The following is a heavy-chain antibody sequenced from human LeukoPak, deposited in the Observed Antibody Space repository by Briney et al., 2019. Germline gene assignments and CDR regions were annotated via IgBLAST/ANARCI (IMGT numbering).Heavy chain of an antibody. CDR3: ARGHYDVLAASYKWTPDY. V-gene: IGHV3-21*01. Sequence: PGGSLRLSCAASGFTFNTFNMNWVRQAPGKGLEWVASITSGGDYIYYADSVKGRFTTSRENAKISLSLQLTSLRVEDAAVYYCARGHYDVLAASYKWTPDYWGQGTLVTVSS. CDR1: GFTFNTFN. CDR2: ITSGGDYI. J-gene: IGHJ4*02. D-gene: IGHD3-9*01.